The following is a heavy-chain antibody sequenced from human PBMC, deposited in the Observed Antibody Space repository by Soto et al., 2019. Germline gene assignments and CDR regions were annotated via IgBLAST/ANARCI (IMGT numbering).Heavy chain of an antibody. CDR2: AHHSGRT. V-gene: IGHV4-4*02. J-gene: IGHJ4*02. D-gene: IGHD1-26*01. CDR1: GGSMISSNW. CDR3: ARSEATGLDY. Sequence: SETLSLTCTVSGGSMISSNWWNWVRQSPGKGLEWIGEAHHSGRTNYNPSLKSRVTISVDKSKNHFSLKLSSVTAADTAVYYCARSEATGLDYWGQGTLVTVSS.